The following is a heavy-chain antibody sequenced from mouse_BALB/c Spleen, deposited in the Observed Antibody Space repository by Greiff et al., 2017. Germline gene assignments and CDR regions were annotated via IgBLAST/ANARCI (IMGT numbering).Heavy chain of an antibody. CDR1: GYSITSGYY. Sequence: EVKLLESGPGLVKPSQSLSLTCSVTGYSITSGYYWNWIRQFPGNKLEWMGYISYDGSNNYNPSLKNRISITRDTSKNQFFLKLNSVTTEDTATYYCASRDLYDYDGAWFAYWGQGTLVTVSA. V-gene: IGHV3-6*02. CDR3: ASRDLYDYDGAWFAY. CDR2: ISYDGSN. J-gene: IGHJ3*01. D-gene: IGHD2-4*01.